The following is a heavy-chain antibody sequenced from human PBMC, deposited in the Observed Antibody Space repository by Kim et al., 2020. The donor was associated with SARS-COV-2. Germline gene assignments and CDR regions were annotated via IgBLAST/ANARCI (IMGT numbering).Heavy chain of an antibody. CDR1: GFTFSSYG. J-gene: IGHJ6*02. Sequence: GGSLRLSCAASGFTFSSYGMHWVRQAPGKGLEWVAVISYDGSNKYYADSVKGRFTISRDNSKNTLYLQMNSLRAEDTAVYYCAKDLYDSSGYYCYYYYGMDVWGPASTVTVSS. CDR2: ISYDGSNK. D-gene: IGHD3-22*01. V-gene: IGHV3-30*18. CDR3: AKDLYDSSGYYCYYYYGMDV.